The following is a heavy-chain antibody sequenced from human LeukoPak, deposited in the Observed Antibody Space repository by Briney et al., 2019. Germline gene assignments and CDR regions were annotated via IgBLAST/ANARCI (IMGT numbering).Heavy chain of an antibody. CDR2: INHSGST. CDR1: GGSFSGYY. D-gene: IGHD3-22*01. J-gene: IGHJ3*02. CDR3: ARGVAWGYYYDSSGYPGDAFDI. V-gene: IGHV4-34*01. Sequence: SETLSLTCAVYGGSFSGYYWSWIRQPPGKGLEWIGEINHSGSTNYNPSLKSRVTISVDTSKNQFSLRLSSVTAADTAVYYCARGVAWGYYYDSSGYPGDAFDIWGQGTMVTVSS.